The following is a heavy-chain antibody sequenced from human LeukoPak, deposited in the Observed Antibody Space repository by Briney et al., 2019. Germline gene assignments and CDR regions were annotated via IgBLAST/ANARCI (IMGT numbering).Heavy chain of an antibody. D-gene: IGHD1-26*01. Sequence: GGSLTLSCAASGFTFSTYAMSWVRQAPGKGLEWVSAISGSGGNTYYADSVKGRFTISRDNSKNTLYLQMNSLRAEDTAVYYCAKKSLRISGRYYLDYWGQGTLVTVSS. CDR1: GFTFSTYA. J-gene: IGHJ4*02. V-gene: IGHV3-23*01. CDR3: AKKSLRISGRYYLDY. CDR2: ISGSGGNT.